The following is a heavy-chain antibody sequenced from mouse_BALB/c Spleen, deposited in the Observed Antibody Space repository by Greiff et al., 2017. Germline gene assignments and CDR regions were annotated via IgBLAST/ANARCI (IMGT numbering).Heavy chain of an antibody. Sequence: VQLKESGGGLVQPGGSLKLSCAASGFDFSSYWMSWVRQAPGKGLEWIGEINPDSSTINYTPSLKDKFIISRDNAKNTLYLQMSKVRSEDTALYYCARRYGNYLGYFDYWGQGTTLTVSS. CDR1: GFDFSSYW. CDR3: ARRYGNYLGYFDY. V-gene: IGHV4-1*02. D-gene: IGHD2-1*01. CDR2: INPDSSTI. J-gene: IGHJ2*01.